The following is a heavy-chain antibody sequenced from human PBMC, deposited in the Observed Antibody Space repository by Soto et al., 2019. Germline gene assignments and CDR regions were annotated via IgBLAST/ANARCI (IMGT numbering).Heavy chain of an antibody. D-gene: IGHD3-22*01. J-gene: IGHJ4*02. V-gene: IGHV4-59*01. CDR1: GGSISSYY. Sequence: SETLSLTCTVSGGSISSYYWSWIRQPPGKGLEWIGYIYYSGSTNYNPSLKSRVTISVDTSKNQFSLKLSSVTAADTAVYYCARGKVNYYDSSGYYPFDYWGQGTLVTVPQ. CDR3: ARGKVNYYDSSGYYPFDY. CDR2: IYYSGST.